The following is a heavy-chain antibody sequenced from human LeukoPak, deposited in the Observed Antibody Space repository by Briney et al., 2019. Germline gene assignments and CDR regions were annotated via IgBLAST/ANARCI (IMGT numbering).Heavy chain of an antibody. V-gene: IGHV3-21*01. Sequence: PGGSLRLSCAASGFTFSSYSMNWVRQAPGKGLEWVSSIGSSSSYIYYADSVKGRFTISRDNAKNSLYLQMNSLRAEDTAVYYCARDVYYYDSSGPQGANWFDPWGQGTLVTVSS. CDR3: ARDVYYYDSSGPQGANWFDP. CDR1: GFTFSSYS. J-gene: IGHJ5*02. D-gene: IGHD3-22*01. CDR2: IGSSSSYI.